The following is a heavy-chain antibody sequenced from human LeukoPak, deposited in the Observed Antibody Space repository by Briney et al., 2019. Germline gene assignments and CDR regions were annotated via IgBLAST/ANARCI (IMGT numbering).Heavy chain of an antibody. CDR1: GFTFSSYA. CDR3: VCQRSGSYLFHY. D-gene: IGHD1-26*01. J-gene: IGHJ4*02. Sequence: GGSLRLSCAASGFTFSSYAMHWVRQAPGKGLEWVAVISYDGSNKYYADSVKGRFTISRDNSKNTLYLQMNSLRAEDTAVYYCVCQRSGSYLFHYWGQGTLVTVSS. V-gene: IGHV3-30-3*01. CDR2: ISYDGSNK.